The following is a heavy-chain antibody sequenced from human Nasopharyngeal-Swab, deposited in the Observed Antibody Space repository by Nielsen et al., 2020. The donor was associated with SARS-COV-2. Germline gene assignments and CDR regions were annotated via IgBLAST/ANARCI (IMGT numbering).Heavy chain of an antibody. Sequence: GAALKISCVASGFIVSSNYMSWVRQAPGKGLEWVSVIYSGGSTYYADSVKGRFTISRDNSKNTLYLQTNSLRVEDTAVYYCAKGRGLGYFQQWGQGTLVTVSS. CDR2: IYSGGST. D-gene: IGHD3-16*01. CDR3: AKGRGLGYFQQ. V-gene: IGHV3-53*01. CDR1: GFIVSSNY. J-gene: IGHJ1*01.